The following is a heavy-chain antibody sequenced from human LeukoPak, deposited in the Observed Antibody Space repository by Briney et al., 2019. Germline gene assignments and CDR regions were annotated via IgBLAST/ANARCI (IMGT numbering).Heavy chain of an antibody. D-gene: IGHD2-2*01. J-gene: IGHJ6*02. Sequence: GGSLRLSCAASGFTFDDYAMIWVRQRPGRGLEWVSSINWSGTSADYADSVKARFTISRDNAKNSLYLQMNSLRGEDTAFYHCARGLADCSSSSCLPYGVDAWGQGTTVTVSS. V-gene: IGHV3-20*01. CDR1: GFTFDDYA. CDR3: ARGLADCSSSSCLPYGVDA. CDR2: INWSGTSA.